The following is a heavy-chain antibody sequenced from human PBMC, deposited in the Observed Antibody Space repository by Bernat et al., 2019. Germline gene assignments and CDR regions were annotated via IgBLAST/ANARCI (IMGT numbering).Heavy chain of an antibody. Sequence: EVQLVESGGGLVQPGGSLRLSCVSSGFTFSSYEMNWVRQAPGQGLAWVSYLSSSGSTVFYRDSVKGRFPISRDNAKNSLYLQMNSLRAEDTAVYYCARVGRDYGSSAYLSGAFDIWGQGTMVTVSS. CDR3: ARVGRDYGSSAYLSGAFDI. CDR2: LSSSGSTV. CDR1: GFTFSSYE. D-gene: IGHD3-22*01. V-gene: IGHV3-48*03. J-gene: IGHJ3*02.